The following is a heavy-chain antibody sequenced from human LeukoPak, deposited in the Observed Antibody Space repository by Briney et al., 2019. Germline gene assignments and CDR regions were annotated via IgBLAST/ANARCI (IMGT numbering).Heavy chain of an antibody. CDR3: ARGLGRTAMVTRGGVRFDY. J-gene: IGHJ4*02. Sequence: ASVKVSCKVFGYTVTEVAIHWVRQTPGEGLEWMGWMNPNSGNTGYAQKFQGRVTMTRNTSISTAYMELSSLRSEDTAVYYCARGLGRTAMVTRGGVRFDYWGQGTLVTVSS. CDR1: GYTVTEVA. D-gene: IGHD5-18*01. CDR2: MNPNSGNT. V-gene: IGHV1-8*01.